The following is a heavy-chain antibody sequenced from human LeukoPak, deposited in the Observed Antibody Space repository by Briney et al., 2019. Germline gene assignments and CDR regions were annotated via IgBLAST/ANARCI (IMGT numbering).Heavy chain of an antibody. Sequence: GGSLRLSCAASGGTFSSDSMTWVRQAPGKGLGWDSSISSSSSYIYYADSVKARFTISRDNAKNSLYLQMTSLRAEDTAVYYCASGEGDYWGQGTLVTVSS. J-gene: IGHJ4*02. CDR2: ISSSSSYI. CDR1: GGTFSSDS. CDR3: ASGEGDY. D-gene: IGHD3-3*01. V-gene: IGHV3-21*01.